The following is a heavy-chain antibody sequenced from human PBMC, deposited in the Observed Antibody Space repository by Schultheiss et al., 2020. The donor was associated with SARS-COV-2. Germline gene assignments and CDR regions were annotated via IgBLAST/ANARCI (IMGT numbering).Heavy chain of an antibody. J-gene: IGHJ6*02. Sequence: SQTLSLTCAVYGGSFSSYYWSWIRQPPGKGLEWIGYIYYSGSTNYNPSLKSRVTISVDTSKNQFSLKLSSVTAADTAVYYCARSPYSSSWLDVWGQGTTVTGSS. CDR1: GGSFSSYY. CDR3: ARSPYSSSWLDV. V-gene: IGHV4-59*01. D-gene: IGHD6-13*01. CDR2: IYYSGST.